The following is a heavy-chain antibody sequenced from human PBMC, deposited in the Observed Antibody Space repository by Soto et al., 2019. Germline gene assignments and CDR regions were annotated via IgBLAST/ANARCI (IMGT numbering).Heavy chain of an antibody. V-gene: IGHV3-7*03. J-gene: IGHJ4*02. CDR3: ARGAHRYCSGGSCLGPLDY. CDR2: IKQDGSEK. D-gene: IGHD2-15*01. Sequence: VGSLRLSCAASGFTFSSYWMSWVRQAPGKGLEWVANIKQDGSEKYYVDSVKGRFTISRDNAKNSLYLQMNSLRAEDTAVYYCARGAHRYCSGGSCLGPLDYWGQGTLVTVSS. CDR1: GFTFSSYW.